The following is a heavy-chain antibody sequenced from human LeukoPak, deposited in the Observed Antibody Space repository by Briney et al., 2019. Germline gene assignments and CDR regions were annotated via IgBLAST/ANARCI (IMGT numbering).Heavy chain of an antibody. D-gene: IGHD6-19*01. CDR3: ARRHSGWYPD. V-gene: IGHV4-34*01. CDR2: INHSGST. J-gene: IGHJ4*02. CDR1: GGSFSGYY. Sequence: SETLSLTCAVYGGSFSGYYRSWIRQPPGKGLEWIGEINHSGSTNYNPSLKSRVTISVDTSKNQFSLKLSSVTAADTAVYYCARRHSGWYPDWGQGTLVTVSS.